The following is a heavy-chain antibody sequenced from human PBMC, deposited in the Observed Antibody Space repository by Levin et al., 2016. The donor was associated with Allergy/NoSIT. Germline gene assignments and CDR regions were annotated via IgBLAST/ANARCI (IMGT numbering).Heavy chain of an antibody. V-gene: IGHV3-11*05. Sequence: WIRQPPGKGLEWVSYISSSSSYTNYADSVKGRFTISRDNAKNSLYLQMNSLRAEDTAVYYCARDRYSGTFDYWGQGTLVTVSS. CDR2: ISSSSSYT. D-gene: IGHD1-26*01. CDR3: ARDRYSGTFDY. J-gene: IGHJ4*02.